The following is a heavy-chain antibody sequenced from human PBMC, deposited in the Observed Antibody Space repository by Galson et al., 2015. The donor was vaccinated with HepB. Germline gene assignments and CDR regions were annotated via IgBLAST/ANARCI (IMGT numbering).Heavy chain of an antibody. CDR1: GDSVSSNSAA. J-gene: IGHJ4*02. CDR2: TYYRSEWHN. Sequence: CAISGDSVSSNSAAWNWIRQSPSRGLEWLGRTYYRSEWHNDYAVSVKSRITINPDTSKNQFSLHLSSVTPEDTAVYYCARNYYFDYWGQGTLVTVSS. CDR3: ARNYYFDY. V-gene: IGHV6-1*01.